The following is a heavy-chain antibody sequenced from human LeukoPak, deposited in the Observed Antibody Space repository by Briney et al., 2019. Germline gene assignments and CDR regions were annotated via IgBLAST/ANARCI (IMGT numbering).Heavy chain of an antibody. D-gene: IGHD2-2*02. CDR1: GGSISSGGYY. CDR3: ARGYCSSTSCYRAPFDL. J-gene: IGHJ2*01. V-gene: IGHV4-31*03. CDR2: IYYSGST. Sequence: PSETLSLTCTVSGGSISSGGYYWSWIRQHPGKGLEWIGYIYYSGSTYYNPSLKSRVTISVDTSKNQFSLKLSSVTAADTAVYYCARGYCSSTSCYRAPFDLWGRGTLVTVSS.